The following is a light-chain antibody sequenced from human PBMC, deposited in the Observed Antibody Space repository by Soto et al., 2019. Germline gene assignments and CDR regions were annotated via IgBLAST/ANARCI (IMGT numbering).Light chain of an antibody. CDR3: QYSDSSLGGSGV. CDR2: GNN. CDR1: SSNIGAGYD. Sequence: QSVLTQPPSVSGAPGQRVTISCTGSSSNIGAGYDVHWYQQLPGTAPKLLIYGNNNRPSGVPDRFSGSKSGTSASLAITGRRAEDEADDYCQYSDSSLGGSGVFGTGTKLTVL. J-gene: IGLJ1*01. V-gene: IGLV1-40*01.